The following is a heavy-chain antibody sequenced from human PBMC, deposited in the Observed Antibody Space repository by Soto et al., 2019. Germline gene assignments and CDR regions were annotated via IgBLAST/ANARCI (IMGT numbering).Heavy chain of an antibody. J-gene: IGHJ4*02. D-gene: IGHD2-15*01. CDR1: GFTFSSYG. CDR2: ISYDGSNK. CDR3: ARDSGGLDY. Sequence: QVQLEESGGGVVQPGRSLRLSCAASGFTFSSYGMHWVRQAPGKGLEWVAVISYDGSNKYYADSVKGRFTISRDNSKNTLYLQMNSLRAEDTAVYYCARDSGGLDYWGQGTLVTVSS. V-gene: IGHV3-30*03.